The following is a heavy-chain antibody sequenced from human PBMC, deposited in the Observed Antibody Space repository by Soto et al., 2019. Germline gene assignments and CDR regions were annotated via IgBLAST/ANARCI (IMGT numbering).Heavy chain of an antibody. CDR1: GFTLTNYA. CDR3: ARDRYSSSTLFDY. CDR2: IPDDGDNK. Sequence: QVQLVESGGGVVPPGRSLRLSCAASGFTLTNYAMHWVRQPPGKGLEWLGVIPDDGDNKYYADFVKGRLTTSRDTSNNTLYLQMNSLRPEDTAVYYCARDRYSSSTLFDYWGQGTLVTVSS. J-gene: IGHJ4*02. V-gene: IGHV3-30-3*01. D-gene: IGHD6-6*01.